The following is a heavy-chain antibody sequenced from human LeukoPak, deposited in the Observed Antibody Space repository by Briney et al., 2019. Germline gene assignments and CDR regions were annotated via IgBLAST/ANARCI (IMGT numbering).Heavy chain of an antibody. V-gene: IGHV3-23*01. J-gene: IGHJ1*01. CDR2: ISGSGGST. CDR3: AKHPIAAAGTQGTFFY. CDR1: GFTFSSYA. Sequence: PGGSLRLSCAASGFTFSSYAMSWVRQAPGKGLEWVSAISGSGGSTYYADSVKGRFTISRDNSKNTLYLQMNSLRAEDTAVYYCAKHPIAAAGTQGTFFYWGQGTLVTVSS. D-gene: IGHD6-13*01.